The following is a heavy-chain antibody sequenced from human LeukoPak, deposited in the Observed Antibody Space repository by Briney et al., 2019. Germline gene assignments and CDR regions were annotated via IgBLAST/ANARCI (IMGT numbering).Heavy chain of an antibody. CDR2: ISAYNGNT. J-gene: IGHJ4*02. CDR1: GYTFTSYG. Sequence: ASVKVSCKASGYTFTSYGISWVRQAPGQWLEWMGWISAYNGNTNYAQKLQGRVTMTTDTSTSTAYMELRSLRSDDTAVYYCARDLPYDILTGSGRTFDYWGQGTLVTVSS. V-gene: IGHV1-18*01. D-gene: IGHD3-9*01. CDR3: ARDLPYDILTGSGRTFDY.